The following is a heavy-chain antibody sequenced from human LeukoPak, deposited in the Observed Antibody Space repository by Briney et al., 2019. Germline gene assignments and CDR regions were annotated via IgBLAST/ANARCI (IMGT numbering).Heavy chain of an antibody. J-gene: IGHJ5*02. CDR1: GYTFTGYY. CDR2: INPNSGGT. V-gene: IGHV1-2*02. CDR3: ARTVGVGDTYYYDP. Sequence: ASVKVSCKASGYTFTGYYMHWVRRAPGQGLEWMGWINPNSGGTNYAQKFQGRVTMTRDTSISTAYMELSRLRSDDTAVYYCARTVGVGDTYYYDPWGQGTLVTVSS. D-gene: IGHD3-10*01.